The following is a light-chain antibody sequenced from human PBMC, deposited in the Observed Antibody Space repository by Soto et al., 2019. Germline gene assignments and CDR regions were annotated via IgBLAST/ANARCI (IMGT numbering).Light chain of an antibody. V-gene: IGLV1-51*02. Sequence: QSVLTQPPSVSAAPGQKVTISCSGSSSNIGNSFVAWYQQLPGTAPKLLSYENNERPSGIPDRFSGSKSGTSATLGITGLQTGDEADYYCGTWDASLSAGVFGTGTKLTVL. CDR3: GTWDASLSAGV. CDR2: ENN. CDR1: SSNIGNSF. J-gene: IGLJ1*01.